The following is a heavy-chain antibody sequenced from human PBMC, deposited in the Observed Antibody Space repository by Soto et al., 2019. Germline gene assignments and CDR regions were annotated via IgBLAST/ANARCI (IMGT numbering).Heavy chain of an antibody. Sequence: GGSLRLSCVASGFTFSRYGMNWLRQAPGKGLEWVANIKQDGSEKYYVDSVKGRFTISRDNAKNSLYLQMNSLRAEDTAVYYCARARGIAAPAGMDVWGQGTTVTVSS. CDR1: GFTFSRYG. CDR2: IKQDGSEK. D-gene: IGHD6-25*01. CDR3: ARARGIAAPAGMDV. V-gene: IGHV3-7*03. J-gene: IGHJ6*02.